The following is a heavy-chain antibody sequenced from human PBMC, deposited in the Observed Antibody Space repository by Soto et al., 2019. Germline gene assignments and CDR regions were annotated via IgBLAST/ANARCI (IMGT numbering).Heavy chain of an antibody. CDR2: IIPFLDVT. CDR1: GGTFNRET. J-gene: IGHJ6*04. D-gene: IGHD3-10*01. V-gene: IGHV1-69*02. CDR3: ARGGKLGGDLDV. Sequence: QAQLVQSGAEVKKPGSSVKVSCKASGGTFNRETFSWVRQATGQGLQWMGRIIPFLDVTEYLQNFQGRVTINADTSTSTVYLALSGLGSEDTAVYYCARGGKLGGDLDVWGKGTPVIVSS.